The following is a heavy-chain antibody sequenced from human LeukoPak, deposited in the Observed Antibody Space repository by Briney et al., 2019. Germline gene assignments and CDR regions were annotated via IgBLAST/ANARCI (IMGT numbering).Heavy chain of an antibody. V-gene: IGHV4-59*08. Sequence: SETLSLTCTVSTGSISSYYWSWIRQPPGKGLEWIGYIYYSGNTNYNPSLKSRVTISVDTSKNQFSLKLSSVTAADTAVYYCARPLYSGSPWYAFDIWGQGTMVTVSS. D-gene: IGHD1-26*01. CDR1: TGSISSYY. J-gene: IGHJ3*02. CDR2: IYYSGNT. CDR3: ARPLYSGSPWYAFDI.